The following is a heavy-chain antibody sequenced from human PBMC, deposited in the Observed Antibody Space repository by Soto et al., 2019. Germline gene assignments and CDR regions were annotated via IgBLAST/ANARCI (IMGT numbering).Heavy chain of an antibody. J-gene: IGHJ6*03. CDR2: ISAYNGNT. V-gene: IGHV1-3*01. CDR1: GYTFTSYA. Sequence: ASVKVSCKASGYTFTSYAMHWVRQAPGQRLEWMGWISAYNGNTNYSQKLQGRVTMTTDTSTSTAYMELRSLRSDDTAVYYCARTSYSNYYYYYYYMDVWGKGTTVTVSS. D-gene: IGHD4-4*01. CDR3: ARTSYSNYYYYYYYMDV.